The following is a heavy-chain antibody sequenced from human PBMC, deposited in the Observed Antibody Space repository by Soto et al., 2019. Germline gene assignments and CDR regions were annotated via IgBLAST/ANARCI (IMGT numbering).Heavy chain of an antibody. CDR1: GFDFYNYS. D-gene: IGHD3-10*02. J-gene: IGHJ6*02. CDR2: MSMDGTQK. CDR3: ARDRVPYVYFYYGMDV. Sequence: QVRLVESGGGVVQPGGSLRLSCAASGFDFYNYSMHWVRQAPGKGLEWVAIMSMDGTQKYYTDSVKGGFTISRDNSKSMFFLQMSSLRPEDTAVYFCARDRVPYVYFYYGMDVWGQGTTVTVSS. V-gene: IGHV3-30-3*01.